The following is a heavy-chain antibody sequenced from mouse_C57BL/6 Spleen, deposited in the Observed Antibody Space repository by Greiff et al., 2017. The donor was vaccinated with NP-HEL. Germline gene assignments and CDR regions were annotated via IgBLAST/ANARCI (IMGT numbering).Heavy chain of an antibody. CDR1: GYAFSSSW. Sequence: QVQLQQSGPELVKPGASVKISCKASGYAFSSSWMNWVKQRPGKGLEWIGRIYPGDGDTNYNGKFKGKATLTADKYSSTAYMQLSSLTSEDSAVYFCARSLDGNYDFDYWGQGTTLTVSS. V-gene: IGHV1-82*01. D-gene: IGHD2-1*01. CDR2: IYPGDGDT. J-gene: IGHJ2*01. CDR3: ARSLDGNYDFDY.